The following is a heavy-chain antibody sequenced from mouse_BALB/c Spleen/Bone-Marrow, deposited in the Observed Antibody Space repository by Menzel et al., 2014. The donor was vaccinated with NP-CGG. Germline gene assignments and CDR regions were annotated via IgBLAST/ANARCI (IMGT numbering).Heavy chain of an antibody. V-gene: IGHV1S81*02. D-gene: IGHD2-1*01. CDR2: INPSNGRT. J-gene: IGHJ2*01. Sequence: QVQLQQSGAELVKPGASVKLSCKASGYTFTSYWMHWVKQRPGQGLEWIGEINPSNGRTNYNEKFKSKATLTVDKSSSTAYMQLSSLTSEDSAVYYCARCYYGNYFDYWGQGTTLTGSS. CDR3: ARCYYGNYFDY. CDR1: GYTFTSYW.